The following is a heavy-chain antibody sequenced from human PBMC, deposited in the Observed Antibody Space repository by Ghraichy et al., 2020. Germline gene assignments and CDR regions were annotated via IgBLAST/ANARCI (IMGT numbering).Heavy chain of an antibody. CDR3: ARDRRSHRFFFLNTREYNWXDX. CDR2: ISYXGSNK. D-gene: IGHD3-16*02. Sequence: LSLTCAASGFTFSSYAMHWVRQAPGKGLEWVAVISYXGSNKYYADSVKGRFTISRANSKNTLDLQMNSLRAEDTAVYYCARDRRSHRFFFLNTREYNWXDXWGQGTXVTVXS. J-gene: IGHJ5*02. CDR1: GFTFSSYA. V-gene: IGHV3-30-3*01.